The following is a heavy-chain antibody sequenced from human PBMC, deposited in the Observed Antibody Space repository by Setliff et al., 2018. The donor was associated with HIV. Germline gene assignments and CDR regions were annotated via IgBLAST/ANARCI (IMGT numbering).Heavy chain of an antibody. Sequence: GGSLRLSCAASGFTVSSNYMSWVRQAPGKGLEWVTVIYSGGSTYYADSVKGRFTISRDNSKNTLYLQMNSLRAEDTAVYYCAKRRVCNTSCYIVDYMDVWGKGTTVTVSS. V-gene: IGHV3-66*02. D-gene: IGHD2-21*01. CDR1: GFTVSSNY. J-gene: IGHJ6*03. CDR3: AKRRVCNTSCYIVDYMDV. CDR2: IYSGGST.